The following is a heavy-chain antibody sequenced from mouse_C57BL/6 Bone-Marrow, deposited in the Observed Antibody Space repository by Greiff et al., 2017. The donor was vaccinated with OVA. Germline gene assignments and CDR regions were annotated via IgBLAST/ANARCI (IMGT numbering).Heavy chain of an antibody. V-gene: IGHV5-12*01. CDR2: LSNGGGGT. CDR1: GFTFSDSF. D-gene: IGHD1-1*01. CDR3: ARRGYGSSYCAMDY. Sequence: EVTVEESGGGLVQPGGSLKLSCAASGFTFSDSFMSLVRHTPEQCLALVAYLSNGGGGTYYPDTVKGRFTISSGNAKNTLYLQMSRLKAEDTAMYYCARRGYGSSYCAMDYWGQGTSVTVSS. J-gene: IGHJ4*01.